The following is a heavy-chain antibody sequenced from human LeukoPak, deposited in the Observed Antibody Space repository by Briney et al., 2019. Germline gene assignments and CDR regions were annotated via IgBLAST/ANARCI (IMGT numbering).Heavy chain of an antibody. D-gene: IGHD2-8*01. Sequence: SETLSLTCTVSGGSISSGDYYWSWIRQPPGKGLEWIGYIYYSGSTYYNPSLKSRVTISVDTSKNQFSLKLSSVTAADTAVYYCARWCMADYYYGMDVWGQGTTVTVSS. V-gene: IGHV4-30-4*01. J-gene: IGHJ6*02. CDR3: ARWCMADYYYGMDV. CDR2: IYYSGST. CDR1: GGSISSGDYY.